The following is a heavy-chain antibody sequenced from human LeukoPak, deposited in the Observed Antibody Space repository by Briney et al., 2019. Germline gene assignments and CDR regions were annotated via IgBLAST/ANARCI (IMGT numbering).Heavy chain of an antibody. CDR2: ISSSGSTI. V-gene: IGHV3-11*04. Sequence: PGGSLRLSCAASGFTFSDYYMSWIRQAPGRGLEWVSYISSSGSTIYYADSVKGRFTISRDNAKNSLYLQMNSLRAEDTAVYYCARGAYDDVWGSYRPFDYWGQGTLVTVSS. CDR1: GFTFSDYY. CDR3: ARGAYDDVWGSYRPFDY. J-gene: IGHJ4*02. D-gene: IGHD3-16*02.